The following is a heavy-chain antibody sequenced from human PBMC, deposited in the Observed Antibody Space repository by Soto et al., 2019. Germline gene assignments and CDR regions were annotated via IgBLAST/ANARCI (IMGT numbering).Heavy chain of an antibody. Sequence: QVQLVQSGPELKKPGASVKVSCKASGYTFINYGISWVRQAPGQGLEWMGWINPHNDKTKYAQRFQGRVSVTTDTSTSTAYMELGSLRSDDTAVYYCARDLYCTSGGYYHYDGMDVWGQGTVVTVSS. CDR1: GYTFINYG. V-gene: IGHV1-18*01. J-gene: IGHJ6*02. D-gene: IGHD2-8*01. CDR2: INPHNDKT. CDR3: ARDLYCTSGGYYHYDGMDV.